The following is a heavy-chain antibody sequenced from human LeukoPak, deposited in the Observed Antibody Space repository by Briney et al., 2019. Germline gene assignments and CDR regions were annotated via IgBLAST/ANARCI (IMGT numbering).Heavy chain of an antibody. CDR3: AREGSGWYGGFDY. Sequence: GGSLRLSCAASGFTFSDYYMNWIRQAPGKGLEWVSYISRSGSTTNYADSVRGRFTISRDDAQNSLYLQMNSLRAEDTAVYYCAREGSGWYGGFDYWGQGTLVTVSS. J-gene: IGHJ4*02. D-gene: IGHD6-19*01. CDR1: GFTFSDYY. CDR2: ISRSGSTT. V-gene: IGHV3-11*04.